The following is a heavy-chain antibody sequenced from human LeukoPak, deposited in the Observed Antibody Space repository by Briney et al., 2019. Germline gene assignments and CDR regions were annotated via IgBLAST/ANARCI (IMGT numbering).Heavy chain of an antibody. V-gene: IGHV3-53*01. CDR2: IYSGGST. D-gene: IGHD3-16*02. CDR1: GFTVSSNY. J-gene: IGHJ4*02. Sequence: GRSLRLSCAASGFTVSSNYMSWVRQAPGKGLEWVSVIYSGGSTYYADSVKGRFTISRDNSKNTLYLQMNSLRAEDTAVYYCARLAFGGVIANWGQGTLVTVSS. CDR3: ARLAFGGVIAN.